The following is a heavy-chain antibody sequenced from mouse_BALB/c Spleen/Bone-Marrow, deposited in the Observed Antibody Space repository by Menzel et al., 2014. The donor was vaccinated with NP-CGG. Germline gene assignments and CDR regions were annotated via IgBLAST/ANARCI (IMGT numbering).Heavy chain of an antibody. CDR3: ARERYLSLDY. J-gene: IGHJ2*01. D-gene: IGHD2-3*01. CDR2: IWAGGST. CDR1: GFSLTGYG. V-gene: IGHV2-9*02. Sequence: INCTVSGFSLTGYGVHWVRQPPGKGLKWLGVIWAGGSTDYNSALMSRLSIIKDNSKSQVFLKMNSLQTDDTAMYYCARERYLSLDYWGQGTTLPVLS.